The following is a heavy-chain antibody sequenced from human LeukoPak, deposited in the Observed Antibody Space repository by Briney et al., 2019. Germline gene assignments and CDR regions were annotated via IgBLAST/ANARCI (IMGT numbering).Heavy chain of an antibody. D-gene: IGHD4-17*01. CDR2: IYYSGST. CDR3: AREAYGEGLYFDY. CDR1: GGSISSYY. J-gene: IGHJ4*02. Sequence: SETLSLTCTVSGGSISSYYWSWIRQPPGKGLEWIGYIYYSGSTNYNPSLTSRVTISVDTSKNQFSLELSSVTAADTAVYYCAREAYGEGLYFDYWGQGTLVTVSS. V-gene: IGHV4-59*01.